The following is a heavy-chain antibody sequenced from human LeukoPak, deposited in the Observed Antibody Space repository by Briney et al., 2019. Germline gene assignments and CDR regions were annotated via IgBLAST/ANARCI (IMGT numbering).Heavy chain of an antibody. Sequence: SETLSLTCTVSGGSISSYYWSWIRQPPGKRLEWIGYIYYSGSTNYNPSLKSRVTISVDTSKNQFSLKLSSVTAADTAVYYCARGGALGEFDYWGQGTLVTVSS. V-gene: IGHV4-59*01. J-gene: IGHJ4*02. D-gene: IGHD3-10*01. CDR3: ARGGALGEFDY. CDR2: IYYSGST. CDR1: GGSISSYY.